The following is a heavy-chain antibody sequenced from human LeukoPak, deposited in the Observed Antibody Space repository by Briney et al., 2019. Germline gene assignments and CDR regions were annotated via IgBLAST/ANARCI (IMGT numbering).Heavy chain of an antibody. Sequence: GGSLRLSCAASGFTFSSYGMHWVRQAPGKGLEWVAVIPYDGSNKYYADSVKGRFTISRDNSKNTLYLQMNSLRAEDTAVYYCAKVKGSGSYRYYYYGMDVWGQGTTVAVSS. CDR2: IPYDGSNK. J-gene: IGHJ6*02. D-gene: IGHD3-10*01. CDR1: GFTFSSYG. CDR3: AKVKGSGSYRYYYYGMDV. V-gene: IGHV3-30*18.